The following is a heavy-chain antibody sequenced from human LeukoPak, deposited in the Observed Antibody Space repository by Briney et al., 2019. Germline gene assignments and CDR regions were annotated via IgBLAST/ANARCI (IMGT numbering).Heavy chain of an antibody. D-gene: IGHD6-19*01. CDR1: GFTFSSYG. V-gene: IGHV3-30*03. CDR3: ARTREQWQVLDY. J-gene: IGHJ4*02. Sequence: GGSLRLSCAASGFTFSSYGIHWVRQAPGKGLEWVSVISHEGSYTNSADSVKGRFTNSRDNSKNMVYLQMYSLRPEDTAVYYCARTREQWQVLDYWGQGTLVTVSS. CDR2: ISHEGSYT.